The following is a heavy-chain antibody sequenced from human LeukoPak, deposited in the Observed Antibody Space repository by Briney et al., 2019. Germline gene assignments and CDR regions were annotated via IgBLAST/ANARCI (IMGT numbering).Heavy chain of an antibody. V-gene: IGHV3-7*03. CDR3: ARDVAAAPLDAFDI. J-gene: IGHJ3*02. D-gene: IGHD6-13*01. CDR2: IKQDGSEK. Sequence: PGGSLRLSCAASGLTFSSYWMSWVRQAPGKGLEWVANIKQDGSEKYYVDSVKGRFTISRDNAKNSLYLQMNSLRAEDTAVYYCARDVAAAPLDAFDIWGQGKMVTVSS. CDR1: GLTFSSYW.